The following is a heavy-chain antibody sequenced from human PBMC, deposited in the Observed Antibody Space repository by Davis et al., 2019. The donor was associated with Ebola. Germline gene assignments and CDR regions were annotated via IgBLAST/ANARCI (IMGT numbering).Heavy chain of an antibody. J-gene: IGHJ4*02. CDR3: ARGWGIYGDSGYYFDY. D-gene: IGHD4-17*01. CDR2: TYYRSKWYN. V-gene: IGHV6-1*01. CDR1: RESLSSNSAA. Sequence: SQTLSLTCALSRESLSSNSAAWNCISQSPSRCLEWLVRTYYRSKWYNDYAVSVKSRITINPDTSKNQFSLQLNSVTPEDTAVYYCARGWGIYGDSGYYFDYWGQGTLATVSS.